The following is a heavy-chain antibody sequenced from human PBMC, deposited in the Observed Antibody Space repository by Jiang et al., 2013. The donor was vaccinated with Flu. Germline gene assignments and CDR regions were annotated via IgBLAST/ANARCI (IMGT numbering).Heavy chain of an antibody. CDR1: GFSFTSYW. CDR2: IKQDGSEK. D-gene: IGHD7-27*01. V-gene: IGHV3-7*03. Sequence: VQLVESGGGLVQPGGSLRLSCAASGFSFTSYWMTWVRQAPGKGLEWVANIKQDGSEKHYVDSVRGRFTISRDNAKNSLYLQMNSLRAEDTAVYYCTSELWGPYYWGQGTLVTVSS. J-gene: IGHJ4*02. CDR3: TSELWGPYY.